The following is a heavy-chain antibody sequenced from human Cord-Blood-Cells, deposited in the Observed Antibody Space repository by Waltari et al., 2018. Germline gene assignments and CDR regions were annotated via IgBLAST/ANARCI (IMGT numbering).Heavy chain of an antibody. CDR3: ARDMSSGYYYGMDV. J-gene: IGHJ6*02. V-gene: IGHV3-74*01. CDR2: INSDGSST. CDR1: GFSFCRYV. D-gene: IGHD6-19*01. Sequence: EVQLVESGGGFVQPGGSLRLSCAASGFSFCRYVVHWLRHAPGQGLVWVSRINSDGSSTSYADSVKGRFTISRDNAKNTLYLQMNSLRAEDTAVYYCARDMSSGYYYGMDVWGQGTTVTVSS.